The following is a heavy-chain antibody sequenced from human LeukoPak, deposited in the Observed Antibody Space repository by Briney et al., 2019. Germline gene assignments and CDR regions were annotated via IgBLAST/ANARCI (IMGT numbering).Heavy chain of an antibody. CDR1: EFTFTSYE. V-gene: IGHV3-48*03. CDR3: ARDGRSSSWYNSYYYMDV. CDR2: ISSSGSTI. J-gene: IGHJ6*03. Sequence: HPGGSLRLSCAASEFTFTSYEMNWVRQAPGKGLEWVSYISSSGSTIYYADSVKGRFTISRDNSKNTLYLQMNSLRAEDTAVYYCARDGRSSSWYNSYYYMDVWGKGTTVTVSS. D-gene: IGHD6-13*01.